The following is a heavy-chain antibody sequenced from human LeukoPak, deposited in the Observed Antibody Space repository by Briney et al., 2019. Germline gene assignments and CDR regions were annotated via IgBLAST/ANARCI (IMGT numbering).Heavy chain of an antibody. CDR1: GFTFSDYY. V-gene: IGHV3-11*04. CDR2: ISTSSSTI. J-gene: IGHJ4*02. Sequence: GGSLRLSCAASGFTFSDYYMSWIRQAPGKGLEWISYISTSSSTIYYADSVKGRFTISRDNANNSLYLQMNSLRAEDTAIYYCARKGLAVAAGLDYWGQGTLVTVSS. D-gene: IGHD6-19*01. CDR3: ARKGLAVAAGLDY.